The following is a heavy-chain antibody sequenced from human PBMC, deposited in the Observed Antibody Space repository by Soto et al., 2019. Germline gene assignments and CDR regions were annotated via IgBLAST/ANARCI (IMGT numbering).Heavy chain of an antibody. V-gene: IGHV4-31*03. J-gene: IGHJ4*02. Sequence: PSETLSLTCTVSGGSISSGGYYWIWIRQHPGKGLEWIGYIYYSGSTYYNPSLKSRVTISVDTSKNQFSLKLSSVTAADTAVYYCARAAYYYDSSGYPHYFDYWGQGTLVTVSS. CDR1: GGSISSGGYY. CDR2: IYYSGST. CDR3: ARAAYYYDSSGYPHYFDY. D-gene: IGHD3-22*01.